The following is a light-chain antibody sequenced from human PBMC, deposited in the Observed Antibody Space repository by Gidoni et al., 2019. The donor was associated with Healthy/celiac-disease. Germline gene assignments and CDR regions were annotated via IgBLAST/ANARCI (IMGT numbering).Light chain of an antibody. CDR1: QSISSY. J-gene: IGKJ2*01. CDR2: AAS. Sequence: DIQMTQSPSSLSASVGDRVTITCRASQSISSYLNWYQQKPVKAPKLLIYAASSLQSGVPSRFSGSGSGTDFTLTIRSLQPEDFATYYCQQSYSTPGTFXQXTKLEIK. V-gene: IGKV1-39*01. CDR3: QQSYSTPGT.